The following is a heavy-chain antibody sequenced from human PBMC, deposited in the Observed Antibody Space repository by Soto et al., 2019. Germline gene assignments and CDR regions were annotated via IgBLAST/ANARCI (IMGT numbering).Heavy chain of an antibody. CDR3: ARGQRFSDWFDP. J-gene: IGHJ5*02. CDR1: GGAISGYY. V-gene: IGHV4-4*07. D-gene: IGHD3-3*01. CDR2: IYSSGST. Sequence: PSATLSLTCTVTGGAISGYYWTWIRQSDGEGLEWIGRIYSSGSTNYNPSLKSRVTISLDTSMNYFSLRLRSVTAADTAVYYCARGQRFSDWFDPWGQGTLVTVSS.